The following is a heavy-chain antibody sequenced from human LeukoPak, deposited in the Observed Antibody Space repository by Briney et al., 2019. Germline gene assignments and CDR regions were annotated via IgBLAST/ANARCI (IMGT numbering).Heavy chain of an antibody. CDR2: IYPGDSDT. J-gene: IGHJ4*02. CDR3: ARSIDGSRRTRLDY. V-gene: IGHV5-51*01. Sequence: GASLKISCKGSGYSFTSYWIGWVRQMPGKGLEWMGIIYPGDSDTRYSPSFQGQVTISADKSINTAYLQWSSLRASDTAIYYCARSIDGSRRTRLDYWGQGTPVTVSS. CDR1: GYSFTSYW. D-gene: IGHD3-10*01.